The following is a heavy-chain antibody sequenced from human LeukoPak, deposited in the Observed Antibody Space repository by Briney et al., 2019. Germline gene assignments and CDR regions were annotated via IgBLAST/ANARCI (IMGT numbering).Heavy chain of an antibody. CDR2: FIPILGIA. D-gene: IGHD6-19*01. J-gene: IGHJ4*02. CDR3: ARSAAGYSSPKDY. V-gene: IGHV1-69*04. Sequence: SVKVSCKASGGTFSSYAISWVRQAPGQGLEWMGRFIPILGIANYAQKFQGRVTITADKSTSTAYMELSSLRSEDTAVYYCARSAAGYSSPKDYWGQGTLVTVSS. CDR1: GGTFSSYA.